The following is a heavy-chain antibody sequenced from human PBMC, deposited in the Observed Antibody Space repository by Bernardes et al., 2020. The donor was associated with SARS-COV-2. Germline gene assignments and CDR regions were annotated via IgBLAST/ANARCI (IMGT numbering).Heavy chain of an antibody. CDR3: ARDLSHLVRRGFDL. CDR2: IYYSGST. V-gene: IGHV4-59*01. CDR1: GGSIGSYY. J-gene: IGHJ2*01. Sequence: AEPLSLTCTVSGGSIGSYYWAWLRQPPGKGLEWIGYIYYSGSTNYNPSLKSRVTISVDRSQNQFSLNLSSVTPADTAVYYCARDLSHLVRRGFDLWGRGTLVTVSS. D-gene: IGHD3-10*01.